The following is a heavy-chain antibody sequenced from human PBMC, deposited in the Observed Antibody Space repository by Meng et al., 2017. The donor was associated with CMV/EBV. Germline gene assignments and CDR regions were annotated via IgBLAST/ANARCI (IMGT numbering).Heavy chain of an antibody. V-gene: IGHV3-13*01. Sequence: GESLKISCAASGLTFSSYDMHWVRQATGKGLEWVSAIGTAGDTYYPGSVKGRFTISRENAKNSLYLQMNSLRAGDTAVYYCARGSSTSSGGVYYYYGMDVWGQGTTVTVSS. D-gene: IGHD2-2*01. CDR2: IGTAGDT. CDR3: ARGSSTSSGGVYYYYGMDV. CDR1: GLTFSSYD. J-gene: IGHJ6*02.